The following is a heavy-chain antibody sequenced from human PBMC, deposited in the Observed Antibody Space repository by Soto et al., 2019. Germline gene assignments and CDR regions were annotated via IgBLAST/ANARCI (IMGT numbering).Heavy chain of an antibody. CDR1: GFTFTTSG. J-gene: IGHJ5*02. CDR2: IVVGSGNT. Sequence: GASLKVSCKASGFTFTTSGIHWVRQARGQGLEWMGWIVVGSGNTKYNQKFQERVTLTRDMATDTAYMDLRSLTSADTAIYYCAAVVPPSGILERLGLDPWGQGTLVTVSS. V-gene: IGHV1-58*02. D-gene: IGHD3-3*01. CDR3: AAVVPPSGILERLGLDP.